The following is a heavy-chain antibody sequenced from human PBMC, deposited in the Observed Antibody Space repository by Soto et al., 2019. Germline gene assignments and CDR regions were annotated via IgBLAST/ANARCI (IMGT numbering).Heavy chain of an antibody. Sequence: SETLSLTCTVSGGSIRSYYWSWIRQPPGKGLEWIGYTYNSGSTNYNPSLKSRVTISIDTPKNQFSLNLRSVTAADTAVYYCARDRAWEQQLGGFDSWGQGTLVTVSS. CDR1: GGSIRSYY. CDR2: TYNSGST. J-gene: IGHJ4*02. D-gene: IGHD6-13*01. CDR3: ARDRAWEQQLGGFDS. V-gene: IGHV4-59*01.